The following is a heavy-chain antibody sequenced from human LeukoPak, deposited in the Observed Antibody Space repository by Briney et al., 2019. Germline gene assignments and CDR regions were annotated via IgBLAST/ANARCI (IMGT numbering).Heavy chain of an antibody. D-gene: IGHD2-2*01. J-gene: IGHJ4*02. CDR3: AKDLEYQPY. V-gene: IGHV3-23*01. CDR1: GFTFSSYA. Sequence: PGGSLRLSCAASGFTFSSYAMSWVRQAPGKGLEWVSTISGGGGSKYYADSVKGRFTISRDNSKSTLYLQMNSLRAEDTAVYYCAKDLEYQPYWGQGTLVPVSS. CDR2: ISGGGGSK.